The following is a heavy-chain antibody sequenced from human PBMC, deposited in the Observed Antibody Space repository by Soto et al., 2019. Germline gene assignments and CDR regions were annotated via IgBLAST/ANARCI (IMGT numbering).Heavy chain of an antibody. CDR3: VRGGGGGLFDP. J-gene: IGHJ5*02. Sequence: GALRLSGASSGFTFSDYYMSWIRQAPGKGLEWLSYISPGSRYPAYADSVKGRFTISRDNARRSLSLQMNSLTVDDTAIYYCVRGGGGGLFDPWGQGSMVTVSS. D-gene: IGHD2-15*01. V-gene: IGHV3-11*06. CDR2: ISPGSRYP. CDR1: GFTFSDYY.